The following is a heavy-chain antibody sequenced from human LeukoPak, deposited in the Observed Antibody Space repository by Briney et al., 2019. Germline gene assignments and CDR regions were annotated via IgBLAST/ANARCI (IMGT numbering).Heavy chain of an antibody. J-gene: IGHJ4*02. D-gene: IGHD6-6*01. CDR1: GFTFDDYA. V-gene: IGHV3-9*01. Sequence: GGSLRLSCAVSGFTFDDYAMHWVRQVPGKGLEWVAGISWNSDTRGYVDSVKGRFTISRDNAKNSLYLQMNSLRAEDTAVYYCARESEGGSSVNFDYWGQGTLVTVSS. CDR3: ARESEGGSSVNFDY. CDR2: ISWNSDTR.